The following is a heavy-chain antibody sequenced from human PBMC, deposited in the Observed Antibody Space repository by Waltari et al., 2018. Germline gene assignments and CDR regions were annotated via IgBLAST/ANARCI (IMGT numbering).Heavy chain of an antibody. CDR3: ARDADHYDILTGYYPLGY. Sequence: QVQLVQSGAEVKKPGASVKVSCKASGYTFTSYGISWVRQAPGQGLEWMGWISAYNGNTNEAQKLQGRVTMTTDTATSTAYMELRSLRSDDTAVYYCARDADHYDILTGYYPLGYWGQGTLVTVSS. CDR1: GYTFTSYG. J-gene: IGHJ4*02. CDR2: ISAYNGNT. D-gene: IGHD3-9*01. V-gene: IGHV1-18*01.